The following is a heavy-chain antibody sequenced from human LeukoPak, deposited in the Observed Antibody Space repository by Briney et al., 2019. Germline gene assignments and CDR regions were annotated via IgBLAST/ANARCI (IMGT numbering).Heavy chain of an antibody. J-gene: IGHJ4*02. Sequence: PGGSLRLSCAASGFTFSSYEMNWIRQLPGKGLEWVANTNQDGTEKYYVDSVKGRFTISRDNAKNSLDLQMNSLRVEDTGIYYCVKVAKYYYGSETYYFFEHWGQGTPVTASS. CDR3: VKVAKYYYGSETYYFFEH. CDR2: TNQDGTEK. D-gene: IGHD3-10*01. V-gene: IGHV3-7*01. CDR1: GFTFSSYE.